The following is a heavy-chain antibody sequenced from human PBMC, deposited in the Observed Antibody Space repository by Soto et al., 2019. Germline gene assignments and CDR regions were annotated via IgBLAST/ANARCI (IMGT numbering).Heavy chain of an antibody. J-gene: IGHJ5*02. Sequence: EVQLLESGGGLVQPGGSLRLSCAASGFTFSSYAMSWVRQAPGKGLEWVSAISGSGGSTYYADSVKGRFTISRDNSKNKLYLQRKSLRAEDTAVYDCAKARRPRARNWCDPWGQGSLVTVSS. V-gene: IGHV3-23*01. CDR3: AKARRPRARNWCDP. CDR1: GFTFSSYA. CDR2: ISGSGGST.